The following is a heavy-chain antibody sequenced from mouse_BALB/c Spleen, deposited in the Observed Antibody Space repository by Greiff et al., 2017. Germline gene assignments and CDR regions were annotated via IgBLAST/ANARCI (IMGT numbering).Heavy chain of an antibody. J-gene: IGHJ4*01. CDR2: ILPGSGST. CDR1: GYTFSSYW. D-gene: IGHD2-3*01. CDR3: ARREEIYDGYYYAMDY. V-gene: IGHV1-9*01. Sequence: QVQLQQSGAELMKPGASVKISCKATGYTFSSYWIEWVKQRPGHGLEWIGEILPGSGSTNYNEKFKGKATFTADTSSNTAYMQLSSLTSEDSAVYYCARREEIYDGYYYAMDYWGQGTSVTVSS.